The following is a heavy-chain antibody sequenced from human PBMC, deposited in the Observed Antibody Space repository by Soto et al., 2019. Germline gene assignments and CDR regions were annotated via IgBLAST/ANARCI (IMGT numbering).Heavy chain of an antibody. CDR3: APAGWQQQVRRNWVNP. D-gene: IGHD6-13*01. J-gene: IGHJ5*02. CDR2: INHSGST. Sequence: SETLSLTCAVYGGSFSSYYWSWIRQPPGKGLEWIGEINHSGSTNYNPSLKSRLTKSVDTSKNQFSVNLSSVTAADTAVYYCAPAGWQQQVRRNWVNPWGQGTLVTVSS. V-gene: IGHV4-34*01. CDR1: GGSFSSYY.